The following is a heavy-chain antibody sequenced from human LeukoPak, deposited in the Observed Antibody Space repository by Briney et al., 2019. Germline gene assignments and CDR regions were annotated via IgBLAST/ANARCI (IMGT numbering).Heavy chain of an antibody. CDR3: AKVAVDYYDSSGYYNMYYFDY. J-gene: IGHJ4*02. D-gene: IGHD3-22*01. Sequence: GGSLRLSCAASGFTFSSYAMSWVRQAPGKGVEWVSAISGSGGSTYYADSVKGRYTISRDNSKNTLYLQMNSLRAEDTAVYYCAKVAVDYYDSSGYYNMYYFDYWGQGTLVTVSS. CDR2: ISGSGGST. V-gene: IGHV3-23*01. CDR1: GFTFSSYA.